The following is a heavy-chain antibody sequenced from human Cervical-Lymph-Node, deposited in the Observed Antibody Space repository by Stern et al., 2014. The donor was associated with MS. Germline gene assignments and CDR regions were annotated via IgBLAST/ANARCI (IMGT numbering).Heavy chain of an antibody. D-gene: IGHD5-24*01. Sequence: MQLVESAPGLVKPSQTLSLTCAVTGGSISSAEYYWSWIRQSPGKGLEWIGYIHNSGTTYYNPSLKSRVTISVDTSKNQFSLKLRSVTAADTAVYYCSRDADGYSLVFGYWGRGTLVTVSS. CDR3: SRDADGYSLVFGY. J-gene: IGHJ4*02. V-gene: IGHV4-30-4*01. CDR1: GGSISSAEYY. CDR2: IHNSGTT.